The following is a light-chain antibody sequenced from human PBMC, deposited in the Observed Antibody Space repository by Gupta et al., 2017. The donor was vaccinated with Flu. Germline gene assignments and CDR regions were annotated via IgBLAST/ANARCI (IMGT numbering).Light chain of an antibody. J-gene: IGKJ1*01. V-gene: IGKV1-39*01. Sequence: PSSLSASVGDRVTITVLASQSISSYLNWYQHKPGEVPKLLIHGASRVRGGVPSRFSGSGSGTEFTLTISRLQPEDFATYYCQQCYGAPPTFGQGTKVDIK. CDR3: QQCYGAPPT. CDR1: QSISSY. CDR2: GAS.